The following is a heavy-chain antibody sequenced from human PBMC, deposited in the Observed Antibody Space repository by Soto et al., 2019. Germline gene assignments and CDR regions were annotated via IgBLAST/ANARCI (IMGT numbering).Heavy chain of an antibody. V-gene: IGHV3-33*01. CDR1: GFNFKNYG. Sequence: PGGSLRLSCAASGFNFKNYGMHWVRRAPGKGLEWVAVIWHDGITKNYADSVKGRFTISRDNFRNTMYLEMNSLRAEDTAVYYCARDLMELPYYYGMDVWGQGTTVTVSS. CDR2: IWHDGITK. D-gene: IGHD1-7*01. CDR3: ARDLMELPYYYGMDV. J-gene: IGHJ6*02.